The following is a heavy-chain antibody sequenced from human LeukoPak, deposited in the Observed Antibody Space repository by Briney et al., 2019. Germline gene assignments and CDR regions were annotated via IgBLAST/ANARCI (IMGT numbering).Heavy chain of an antibody. CDR2: IYGSGST. J-gene: IGHJ4*02. D-gene: IGHD5-24*01. CDR1: GGSISRYY. CDR3: ARREGYNFDY. V-gene: IGHV4-4*07. Sequence: NPSETLSLTCTVSGGSISRYYWSWIRQPAGKGLQWIGRIYGSGSTTYNPSLNSRVSISVDTSKNQLSLKLSSVTAADTAVYYCARREGYNFDYWGQGTLVTVSS.